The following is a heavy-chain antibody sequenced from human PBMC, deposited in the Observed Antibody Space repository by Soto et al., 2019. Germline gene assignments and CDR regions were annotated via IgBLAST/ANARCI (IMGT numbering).Heavy chain of an antibody. Sequence: QVQLQQWGAGLLKPSETLSLTCAVYGGSFSGYYWSWIRQPPGKGLEWIGKINQSGSTNYNPSLKSRVTISVDTSKNQCSRKLSSVTAAVTAVYYCARRGGQWLHYFGYWGQGTLVTVSS. CDR1: GGSFSGYY. V-gene: IGHV4-34*01. J-gene: IGHJ4*02. D-gene: IGHD6-19*01. CDR2: INQSGST. CDR3: ARRGGQWLHYFGY.